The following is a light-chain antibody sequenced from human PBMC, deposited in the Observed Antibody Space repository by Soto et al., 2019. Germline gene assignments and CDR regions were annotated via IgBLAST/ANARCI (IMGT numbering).Light chain of an antibody. Sequence: DIPMTQSPPSLSASIGDRVTITCRASQGISHYVAWYQQKPGKVPKLLIYDASTLQSGVPSRFSGSGSGTVFTLTISSLQPEDVATYYCQKSNSALWTFGQGTKVEIK. CDR2: DAS. CDR1: QGISHY. J-gene: IGKJ1*01. CDR3: QKSNSALWT. V-gene: IGKV1-27*01.